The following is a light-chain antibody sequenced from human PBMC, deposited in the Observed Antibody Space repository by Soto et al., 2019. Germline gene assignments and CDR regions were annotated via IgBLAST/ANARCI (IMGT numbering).Light chain of an antibody. V-gene: IGKV3-20*01. Sequence: ETVLTQSPGTLSLSPGERATLPCRASQSVSRSYLAWYQQKPGQAPRLLIYGASTRPTGIPDRFSGSGSGTDFTLTISRLEPEDFAVYFCQQYDNPPRTFGQGTKVE. CDR2: GAS. CDR3: QQYDNPPRT. J-gene: IGKJ1*01. CDR1: QSVSRSY.